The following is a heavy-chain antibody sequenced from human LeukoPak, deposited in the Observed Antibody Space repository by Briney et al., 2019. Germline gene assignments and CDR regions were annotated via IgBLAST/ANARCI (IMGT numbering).Heavy chain of an antibody. V-gene: IGHV1-2*02. D-gene: IGHD1-26*01. Sequence: ASVKVSCKASGYTFTGYYMHWVRQAPGQGLEWMGWINPNSGGTNYAQKFQGRVTMTEDTSTDTAYMELSSLRSEDTAVYYCATTTPERWELLSFDYWGQGTLVTVSS. CDR2: INPNSGGT. CDR3: ATTTPERWELLSFDY. CDR1: GYTFTGYY. J-gene: IGHJ4*02.